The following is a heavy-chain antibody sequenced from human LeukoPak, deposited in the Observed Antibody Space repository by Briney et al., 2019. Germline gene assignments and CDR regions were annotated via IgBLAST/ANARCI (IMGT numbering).Heavy chain of an antibody. CDR2: ISGSGGST. Sequence: HPGGSLRLSCAASGFTFSSYAMSWVRQAPGKGLEWVSAISGSGGSTFYADSVKGRFTISRDNSKNTLYMQMNSLRAEDTSIYFCAKALEQETVIALDSWGQGTLVTVSS. CDR3: AKALEQETVIALDS. D-gene: IGHD6-13*01. J-gene: IGHJ4*02. CDR1: GFTFSSYA. V-gene: IGHV3-23*01.